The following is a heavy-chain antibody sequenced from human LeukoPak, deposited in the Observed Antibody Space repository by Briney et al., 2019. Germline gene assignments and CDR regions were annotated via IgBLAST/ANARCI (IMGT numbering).Heavy chain of an antibody. CDR2: ISSSSSYI. V-gene: IGHV3-21*01. CDR3: ARVGPPPGNYFDY. Sequence: GGSLRLSCAASGFTFSSYSMNWVRQAPGKGLEWVSSISSSSSYIYYADSVKGRFTISRDKAKNSLYLQMNSLRAEDTAVYYCARVGPPPGNYFDYWGQGTLVTVSS. CDR1: GFTFSSYS. J-gene: IGHJ4*02.